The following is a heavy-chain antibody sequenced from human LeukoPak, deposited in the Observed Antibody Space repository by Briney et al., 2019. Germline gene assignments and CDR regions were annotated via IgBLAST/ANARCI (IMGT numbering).Heavy chain of an antibody. J-gene: IGHJ4*02. CDR2: ISNSGGST. Sequence: GGSLRLSCAASGFTFSSYAMSWVRQAPGKGLEWVSTISNSGGSTYYADSVKGRFTISRDNSKNTLHLQMNSLRAEDTALYYCAKDTSSGSYLGFDYWGQGTLVTVSS. CDR3: AKDTSSGSYLGFDY. D-gene: IGHD3-10*01. V-gene: IGHV3-23*01. CDR1: GFTFSSYA.